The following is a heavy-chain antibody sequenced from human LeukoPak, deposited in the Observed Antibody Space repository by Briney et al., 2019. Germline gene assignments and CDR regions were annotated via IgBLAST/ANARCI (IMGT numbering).Heavy chain of an antibody. CDR1: GFTFSSYA. CDR2: ISSNGGST. D-gene: IGHD3-10*01. V-gene: IGHV3-64*01. CDR3: ASTTPIRGDGY. Sequence: PGGSLRLSCAASGFTFSSYAMHWVRQAPGKGLEYVSAISSNGGSTYYANSVKGRFTISRDNSKNTLYLQMNSLRAEDTAVYYCASTTPIRGDGYWGQGTLVTVSS. J-gene: IGHJ4*02.